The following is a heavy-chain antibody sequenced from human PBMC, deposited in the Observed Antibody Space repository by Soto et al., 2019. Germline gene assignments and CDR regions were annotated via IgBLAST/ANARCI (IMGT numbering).Heavy chain of an antibody. D-gene: IGHD3-10*01. CDR3: ANGGNYYGSGSYYPFDY. V-gene: IGHV1-46*01. CDR2: INPNGGST. CDR1: ADTFTSYY. J-gene: IGHJ4*02. Sequence: VKVAGNAPADTFTSYYIYWVRHAPGHGLEWMGIINPNGGSTRFAQTLQGRITMTTDTSTSTVYMELRSLRSEDTAVYYCANGGNYYGSGSYYPFDYWGQGTMVPVSS.